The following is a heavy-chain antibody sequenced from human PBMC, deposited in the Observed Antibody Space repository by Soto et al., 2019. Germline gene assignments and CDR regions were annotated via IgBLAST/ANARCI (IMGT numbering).Heavy chain of an antibody. CDR3: TRYCPTASCYIRYGMDV. Sequence: EVQLLESGGGLVQPGGSLRLSCAASGFTFSSYAMTWVRQAPGKGLEWVSTIRGSGGTTYYADSVRGRFTISRDNSKNTLYLQMNTLRAEDTALYSCTRYCPTASCYIRYGMDVWGQGTTVTVSS. CDR1: GFTFSSYA. V-gene: IGHV3-23*01. J-gene: IGHJ6*02. CDR2: IRGSGGTT. D-gene: IGHD2-2*02.